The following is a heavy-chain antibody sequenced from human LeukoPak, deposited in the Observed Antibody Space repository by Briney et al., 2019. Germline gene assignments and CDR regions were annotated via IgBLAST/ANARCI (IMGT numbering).Heavy chain of an antibody. J-gene: IGHJ4*02. Sequence: GGSLTLSCAASGFTVSSNYMSWVRQAPGKGLEWVSAIYSGGSTYYADSVKGRFTISRDNSKNPPYLQMNSLRAEDTAVYYCARDISSGWLTFDYWGQGTLVTVSS. CDR2: IYSGGST. D-gene: IGHD6-19*01. V-gene: IGHV3-66*01. CDR3: ARDISSGWLTFDY. CDR1: GFTVSSNY.